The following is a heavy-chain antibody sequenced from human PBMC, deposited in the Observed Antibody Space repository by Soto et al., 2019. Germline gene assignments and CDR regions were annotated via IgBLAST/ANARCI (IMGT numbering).Heavy chain of an antibody. CDR3: ARYHGSGCYPDAFDI. Sequence: ASVKVSCKASGYTFTSYGISWVRQAPGQGLEWMGWISAYNGNTNYAQKLQGRVTMTTDTSTSTAYLELRRLRPDDTAVYYSARYHGSGCYPDAFDIWGQGTMVTVSS. CDR2: ISAYNGNT. J-gene: IGHJ3*02. V-gene: IGHV1-18*04. D-gene: IGHD3-22*01. CDR1: GYTFTSYG.